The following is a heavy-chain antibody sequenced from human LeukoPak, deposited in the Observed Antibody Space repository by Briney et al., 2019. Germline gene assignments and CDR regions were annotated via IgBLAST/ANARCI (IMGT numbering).Heavy chain of an antibody. Sequence: PGGSLRLSCAASAFTVSGNYMSWVRQAPGKGLEWVSAIYSAGNTYCADSVKGRFTISRDNSKNTLYLQMNSLRAEDTAVYYCASSYCGGTLCYDHYWGHGTLVTVSS. V-gene: IGHV3-53*01. J-gene: IGHJ4*01. CDR2: IYSAGNT. D-gene: IGHD2-21*01. CDR3: ASSYCGGTLCYDHY. CDR1: AFTVSGNY.